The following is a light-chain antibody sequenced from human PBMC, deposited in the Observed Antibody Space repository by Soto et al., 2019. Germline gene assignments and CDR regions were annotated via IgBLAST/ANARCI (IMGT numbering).Light chain of an antibody. CDR1: QSIRSW. J-gene: IGKJ1*01. CDR2: DAS. CDR3: QQYNSYSSET. V-gene: IGKV1-5*01. Sequence: DIQMTQSPSTLSASVGDRVTITCRASQSIRSWLAWYQQKPGKAPKLLIYDASNLESGVPSRFSGSGSGTEFTLTISSLQPDDFATYYCQQYNSYSSETFGQGTKVDIK.